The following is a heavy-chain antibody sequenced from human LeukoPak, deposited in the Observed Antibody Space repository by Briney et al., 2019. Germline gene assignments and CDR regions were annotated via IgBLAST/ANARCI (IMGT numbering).Heavy chain of an antibody. Sequence: GASVKVSCKASGYTFTSYGISWVRQAPGQGLEWMGWISAYNGNTNYAQKLQGRVTKTTGTSTSTAYMELRSLRSDDTAVYYCARDGDILTGYCFDYWGQGTLVTVSS. CDR2: ISAYNGNT. CDR1: GYTFTSYG. V-gene: IGHV1-18*01. CDR3: ARDGDILTGYCFDY. J-gene: IGHJ4*02. D-gene: IGHD3-9*01.